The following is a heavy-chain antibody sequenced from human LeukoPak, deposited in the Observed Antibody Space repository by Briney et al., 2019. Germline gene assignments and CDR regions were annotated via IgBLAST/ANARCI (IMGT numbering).Heavy chain of an antibody. CDR1: GASISGYY. D-gene: IGHD5-24*01. CDR3: ARGNGYNYY. J-gene: IGHJ4*02. Sequence: PSETLSFTCTVSGASISGYYWSWIRQPPGKGLEWIGYIYYSGSTNYNPSLKSRLTISVDTSKNQFSLKLSSVTAADTAVYYCARGNGYNYYWGQGTLVTVSS. V-gene: IGHV4-59*01. CDR2: IYYSGST.